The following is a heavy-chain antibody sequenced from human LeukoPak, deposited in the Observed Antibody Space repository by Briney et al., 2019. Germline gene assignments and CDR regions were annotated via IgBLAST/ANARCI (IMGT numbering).Heavy chain of an antibody. D-gene: IGHD7-27*01. CDR2: ISGSGGST. CDR3: AKLGNAHFDY. V-gene: IGHV3-23*01. CDR1: GFTFSSYA. J-gene: IGHJ4*02. Sequence: PGGSLKLSCAASGFTFSSYAMSWVRQAPGKGLEWVSAISGSGGSTYYADSVKGRFTISRDKSKNTLYLQMNSLRAEDTAVYYCAKLGNAHFDYWGQGTLVTVSS.